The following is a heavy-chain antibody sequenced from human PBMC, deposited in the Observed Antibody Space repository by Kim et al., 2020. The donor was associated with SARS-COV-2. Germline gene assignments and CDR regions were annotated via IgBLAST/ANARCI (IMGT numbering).Heavy chain of an antibody. V-gene: IGHV3-66*01. J-gene: IGHJ4*02. CDR3: ARDGEMATTPHFDY. D-gene: IGHD1-1*01. Sequence: ADSGKGRFTIARDKSKNTLYLHMNSLRAEDTAVYYCARDGEMATTPHFDYWGQGTLVTVSS.